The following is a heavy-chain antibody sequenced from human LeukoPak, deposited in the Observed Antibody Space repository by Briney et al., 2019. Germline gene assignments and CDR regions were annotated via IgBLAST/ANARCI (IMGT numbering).Heavy chain of an antibody. V-gene: IGHV5-51*01. CDR2: IYPGDSDT. CDR1: GYIFPNYW. Sequence: GESLNISCKGSGYIFPNYWIGWVRQMPGRGLEWMGIIYPGDSDTRYSPSFQGQVTISADKSISTAYLQWSSLKASDTAMYYCARTYSNSWYSWGQGTLVSVSS. J-gene: IGHJ4*02. CDR3: ARTYSNSWYS. D-gene: IGHD6-13*01.